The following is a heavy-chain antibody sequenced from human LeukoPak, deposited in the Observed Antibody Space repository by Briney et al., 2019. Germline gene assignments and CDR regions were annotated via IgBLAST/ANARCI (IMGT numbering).Heavy chain of an antibody. D-gene: IGHD2-15*01. CDR3: TRIWVCSGGNCPGSNWFDP. CDR1: GGSISSSNSY. J-gene: IGHJ5*02. CDR2: INYRGNT. V-gene: IGHV4-39*07. Sequence: PSETLSLTCTVSGGSISSSNSYWVWIRQPPGKGPQWLGSINYRGNTYYQASLRSRVTMSVDTSKSQFSLKLTSVNDADTAIYYCTRIWVCSGGNCPGSNWFDPWGQGTLVTVSS.